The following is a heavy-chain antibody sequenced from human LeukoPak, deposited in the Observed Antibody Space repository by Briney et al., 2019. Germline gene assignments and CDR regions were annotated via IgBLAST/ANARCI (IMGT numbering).Heavy chain of an antibody. J-gene: IGHJ4*02. CDR2: FDPEDGGT. CDR3: ATVRYSSSWYLNY. Sequence: GASVKVSCKVSGYTLTELSMHWVRQAPGKGLEWMGGFDPEDGGTIYAQKFQGRVTMTEDTSTDTAYMELSSLRSGDTAVYYCATVRYSSSWYLNYWGQGTLVTVSS. V-gene: IGHV1-24*01. D-gene: IGHD6-13*01. CDR1: GYTLTELS.